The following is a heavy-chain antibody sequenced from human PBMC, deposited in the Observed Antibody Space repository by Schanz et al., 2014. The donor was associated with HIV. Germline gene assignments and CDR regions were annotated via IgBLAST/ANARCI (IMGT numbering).Heavy chain of an antibody. CDR3: AKGWRGYSISSWVDY. CDR1: GFTFSSYG. D-gene: IGHD6-6*01. Sequence: QVQLVESGGGVVQPGRSLRLSCAASGFTFSSYGMHWVRQAPGKGLEWVAVIWFDGRNKYYGDSVKGRFMISRDNSKNTLYLQMNSLRADDTAVYYCAKGWRGYSISSWVDYWGQGSLVTVSS. J-gene: IGHJ4*02. CDR2: IWFDGRNK. V-gene: IGHV3-33*06.